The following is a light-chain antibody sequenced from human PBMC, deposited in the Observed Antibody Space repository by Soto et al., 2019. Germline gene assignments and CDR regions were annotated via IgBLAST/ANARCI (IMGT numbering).Light chain of an antibody. CDR1: QSVDSW. J-gene: IGKJ1*01. V-gene: IGKV1-5*03. CDR3: HQYFFYWT. CDR2: KAS. Sequence: DIQMTQSPSTLSASVGDRVTITCRASQSVDSWLAWYQQKPGKAPKLLIYKASSLESGVPSRFSGIGSGTEFIPTISSLQPDDLAPYCGHQYFFYWTFGQGTKVEIK.